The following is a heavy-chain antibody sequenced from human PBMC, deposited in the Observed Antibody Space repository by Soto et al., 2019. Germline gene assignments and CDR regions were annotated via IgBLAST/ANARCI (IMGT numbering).Heavy chain of an antibody. CDR1: GFTFSNMW. CDR3: TTGHY. Sequence: VGSLRLSCTASGFTFSNMWMSWVRQAPGKGLEWVGRIKDKTDSGTTDYAAPVKGRFAISRDNSKSRLYLQMNRLKTDDTAVYYCTTGHYWGQGTLFTVSS. CDR2: IKDKTDSGTT. J-gene: IGHJ4*02. V-gene: IGHV3-15*01.